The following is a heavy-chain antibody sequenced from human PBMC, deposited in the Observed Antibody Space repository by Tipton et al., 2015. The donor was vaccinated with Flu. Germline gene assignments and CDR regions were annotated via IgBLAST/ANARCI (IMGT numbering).Heavy chain of an antibody. CDR2: ISWNSGSI. V-gene: IGHV3-9*01. CDR3: AKDGRGGSSAMWFDP. Sequence: AASGFTFDDYAMHWVRQAPGKGLEWVSGISWNSGSIGYADSVKGRFTISRDNAKNSLYLQMNSLRAEDTALYYCAKDGRGGSSAMWFDPWGQGTLVTVSS. D-gene: IGHD6-6*01. J-gene: IGHJ5*02. CDR1: GFTFDDYA.